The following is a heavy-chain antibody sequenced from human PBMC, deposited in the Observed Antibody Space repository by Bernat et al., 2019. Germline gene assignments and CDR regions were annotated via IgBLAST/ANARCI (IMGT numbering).Heavy chain of an antibody. CDR3: AKINIGTQDDAFDI. CDR2: ISSSSSYT. J-gene: IGHJ3*02. V-gene: IGHV3-11*06. D-gene: IGHD1-1*01. CDR1: GFTFSDYY. Sequence: QVQLVESGGGLVKPGGSLRLSCAASGFTFSDYYMSWIRQAPGKGLEWVSYISSSSSYTNYADSVKGRFTISRDNSKNTLYLQMNSLRAEDTAVYYCAKINIGTQDDAFDIWGQGTMVTVSS.